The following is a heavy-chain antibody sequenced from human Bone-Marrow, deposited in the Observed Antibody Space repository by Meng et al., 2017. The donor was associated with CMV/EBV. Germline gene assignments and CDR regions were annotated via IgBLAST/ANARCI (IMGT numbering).Heavy chain of an antibody. CDR2: ISYDGSNK. CDR3: ARKYYYDSSGFYRGGLDV. V-gene: IGHV3-30*04. CDR1: GFTFSSYA. Sequence: GESLKISCAASGFTFSSYAMHWVRQAPGKGLEWVAVISYDGSNKYYADSVKGRFTISRDNSKNTLYLQMSSLRVEDTAVYYCARKYYYDSSGFYRGGLDVWGQGTTVTVSS. D-gene: IGHD3-22*01. J-gene: IGHJ6*02.